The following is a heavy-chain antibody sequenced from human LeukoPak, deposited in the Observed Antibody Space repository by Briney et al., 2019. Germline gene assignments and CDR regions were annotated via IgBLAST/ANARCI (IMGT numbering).Heavy chain of an antibody. J-gene: IGHJ4*02. V-gene: IGHV1-69*02. CDR3: ASDFWSGYYTDYYFDY. D-gene: IGHD3-3*01. CDR2: IIPILGIA. Sequence: SVKVSCKASGGTFSSYTISWVRQAPGQGLEWMGRIIPILGIANYAQKFQGRVTITADKSTSTAYMELSSLRSEDTAVYYRASDFWSGYYTDYYFDYWGQGTLVTVSS. CDR1: GGTFSSYT.